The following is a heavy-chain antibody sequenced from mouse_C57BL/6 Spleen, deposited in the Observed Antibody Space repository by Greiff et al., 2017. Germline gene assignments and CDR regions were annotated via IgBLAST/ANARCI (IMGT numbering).Heavy chain of an antibody. CDR2: ISYDGSN. V-gene: IGHV3-6*01. D-gene: IGHD2-1*01. J-gene: IGHJ1*03. CDR1: GYSITSGYY. Sequence: EVKLVESGPGLVKPSQSLSLTCSVTGYSITSGYYWNWIRQFPGNKLEWMGYISYDGSNNYNPSLKNRISITRDTSKNQFFLKLNSVTTEDTATYYCARDLFNYAWYFDVWGTGTTVTVSS. CDR3: ARDLFNYAWYFDV.